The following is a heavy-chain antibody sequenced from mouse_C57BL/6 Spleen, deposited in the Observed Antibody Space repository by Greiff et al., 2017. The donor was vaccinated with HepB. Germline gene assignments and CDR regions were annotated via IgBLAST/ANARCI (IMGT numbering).Heavy chain of an antibody. CDR2: INPNNGGT. V-gene: IGHV1-18*01. J-gene: IGHJ4*01. CDR1: GYTFTDYN. CDR3: ARYGDYGSYAMDY. Sequence: VQLQQSGPELVKPGASVKIPCKASGYTFTDYNMDWVKQSHGKSLEWIGDINPNNGGTIYNQKFKGKATLTVDKSSSTAYMEIRSLTSEDTAVYYCARYGDYGSYAMDYWGQGTSVTVSS. D-gene: IGHD1-1*01.